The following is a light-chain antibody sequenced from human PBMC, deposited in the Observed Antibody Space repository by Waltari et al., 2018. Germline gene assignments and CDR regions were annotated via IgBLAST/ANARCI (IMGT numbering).Light chain of an antibody. V-gene: IGLV1-44*01. CDR3: SAWDDSLNGPVV. CDR2: STH. CDR1: RSNIGSHV. J-gene: IGLJ2*01. Sequence: QSVLPQPPSASGTLGQRVTIYCSGSRSNIGSHVVSWDPQVPGTAPRLIIHSTHQRPSGVPDRFSGSKSGTSASLAISGLQAADEADYYCSAWDDSLNGPVVFGGGTKLTVL.